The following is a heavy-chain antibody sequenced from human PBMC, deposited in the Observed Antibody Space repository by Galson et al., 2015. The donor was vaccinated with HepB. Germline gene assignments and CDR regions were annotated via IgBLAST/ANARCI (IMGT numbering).Heavy chain of an antibody. D-gene: IGHD1-1*01. CDR1: GFTFSSYA. CDR2: ISSNGGSS. V-gene: IGHV3-64D*06. CDR3: VKPRQGETFDY. Sequence: SLRLSCAASGFTFSSYAMYWVRQAPGKGLEHVSSISSNGGSSYYADSVEGRFIISRDNSKNTLFLQMSSLRAEDTAVYYCVKPRQGETFDYWGQGTLVTVSS. J-gene: IGHJ4*02.